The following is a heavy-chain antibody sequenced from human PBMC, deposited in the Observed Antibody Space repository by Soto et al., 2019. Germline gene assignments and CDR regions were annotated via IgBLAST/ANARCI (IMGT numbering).Heavy chain of an antibody. CDR3: ARGDYFDSSGPFSDAFDI. V-gene: IGHV3-30*03. CDR1: GVPFSSYG. D-gene: IGHD3-22*01. J-gene: IGHJ3*02. CDR2: ISYDGSNK. Sequence: GGSLRLSCAASGVPFSSYGMHWVRQAPGKGLEWVAVISYDGSNKYYADSVKGRFTISRDNSKNTLYLQMNSLRAEDTAVYYCARGDYFDSSGPFSDAFDIWGQGTMVTVSS.